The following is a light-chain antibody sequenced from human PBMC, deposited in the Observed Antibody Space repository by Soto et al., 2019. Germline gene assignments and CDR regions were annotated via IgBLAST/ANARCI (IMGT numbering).Light chain of an antibody. Sequence: DIQMTQSPSSLSASVGDRVTITCRASQRISTYLNWYQQKPGKAPKLLIYCASSLQSGVPSRFSGSGSGTDFTLTISSLQPEDFATYYCQQSYSTPSTFGPGTKVDIK. CDR3: QQSYSTPST. CDR1: QRISTY. CDR2: CAS. J-gene: IGKJ3*01. V-gene: IGKV1-39*01.